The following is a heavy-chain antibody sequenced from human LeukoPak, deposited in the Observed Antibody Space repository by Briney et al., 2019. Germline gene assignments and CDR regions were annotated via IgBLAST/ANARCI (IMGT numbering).Heavy chain of an antibody. V-gene: IGHV4-34*01. Sequence: SETLSLTCAVYGGSFSGYYWSWIRQPPGKGLEWIGEINHSGSTNYNPSLKSRVTISVDTSKNQFSLKLSSVTAADTAVYYCARRATRNGELSDCGQGTLVTVSS. CDR3: ARRATRNGELSD. CDR2: INHSGST. D-gene: IGHD3-16*02. CDR1: GGSFSGYY. J-gene: IGHJ4*02.